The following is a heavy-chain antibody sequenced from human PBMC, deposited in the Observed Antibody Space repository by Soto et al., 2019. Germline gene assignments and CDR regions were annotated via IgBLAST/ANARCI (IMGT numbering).Heavy chain of an antibody. J-gene: IGHJ5*02. Sequence: VQLVQSGAEVRKPGASVKVSCKAPADTFTSYYINRVRQAPGQGLEWMGIITPNGGSTRYAQKFQGIVILTRDTPVSTVYMEMRNLRSDDTALYFCARSSGGVYGIIIGGTNWFGPWGQGTLVTVSS. V-gene: IGHV1-46*01. CDR3: ARSSGGVYGIIIGGTNWFGP. CDR2: ITPNGGST. D-gene: IGHD3-10*01. CDR1: ADTFTSYY.